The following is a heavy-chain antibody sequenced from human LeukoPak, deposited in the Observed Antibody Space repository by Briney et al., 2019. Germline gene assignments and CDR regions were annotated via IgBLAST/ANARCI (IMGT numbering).Heavy chain of an antibody. CDR3: AKVHKSSGYYEYYFDY. CDR1: GFTFSSYA. V-gene: IGHV3-23*01. Sequence: GGSLRLSCAASGFTFSSYAMSWVRQAPGKGLEWVSGITGSGGTTYHADSVKGRFTISRDNSKNTLYLQMNSLRGEDTAVYYCAKVHKSSGYYEYYFDYWGQGTLVTVSS. D-gene: IGHD3-22*01. J-gene: IGHJ4*02. CDR2: ITGSGGTT.